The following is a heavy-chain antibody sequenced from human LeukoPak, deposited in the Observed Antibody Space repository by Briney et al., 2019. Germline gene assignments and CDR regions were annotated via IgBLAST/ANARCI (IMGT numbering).Heavy chain of an antibody. V-gene: IGHV1-2*02. CDR2: INPNTGAT. Sequence: ASVKVSCKASGYTLTGCYLHWVRQAPGQGLEWMGWINPNTGATHSAQKFQGRITMTRDTSISTAYMDLSRLRSDDTAVYYCARDRVGSGWPRPYYFEVWGQGTLVTVSS. D-gene: IGHD6-19*01. CDR3: ARDRVGSGWPRPYYFEV. J-gene: IGHJ4*02. CDR1: GYTLTGCY.